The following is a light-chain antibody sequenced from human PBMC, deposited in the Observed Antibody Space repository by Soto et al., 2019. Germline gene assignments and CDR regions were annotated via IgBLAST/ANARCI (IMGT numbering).Light chain of an antibody. J-gene: IGKJ3*01. V-gene: IGKV3-20*01. Sequence: IVLTQSPGTLSLSPGERATLSCGASQSVTNNFLAWYQQKPGQAPRLLIYGASSRATGVPDRFSGSGSGTDFTLTISRLEPGDFAVYYCQQYGTPLVTFGPGTKVDSK. CDR2: GAS. CDR3: QQYGTPLVT. CDR1: QSVTNNF.